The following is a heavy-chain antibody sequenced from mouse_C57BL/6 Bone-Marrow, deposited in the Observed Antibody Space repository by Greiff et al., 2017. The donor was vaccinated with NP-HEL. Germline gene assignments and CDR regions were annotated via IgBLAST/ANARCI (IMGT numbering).Heavy chain of an antibody. V-gene: IGHV2-2*01. CDR3: AISLIYYDYDGYAMDY. CDR1: GFSLTSYG. J-gene: IGHJ4*01. Sequence: VKLMESGPGLVQPSQSLSITCTVSGFSLTSYGVHWVRQSPGKGLEWLGVIWSGGSTDYNAAFISRLSISKDNSKSQVFFKMNSLQADDTAIYYCAISLIYYDYDGYAMDYWGQGTSVTVSS. D-gene: IGHD2-4*01. CDR2: IWSGGST.